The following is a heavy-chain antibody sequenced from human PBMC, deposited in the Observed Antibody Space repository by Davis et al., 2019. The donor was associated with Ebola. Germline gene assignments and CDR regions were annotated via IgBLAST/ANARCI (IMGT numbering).Heavy chain of an antibody. J-gene: IGHJ4*02. CDR1: GDSVSSNSVV. CDR3: ARDPQIYNWNAHPTWDY. D-gene: IGHD1-20*01. CDR2: TYYRSKWYN. V-gene: IGHV6-1*01. Sequence: SQTLSLTCAISGDSVSSNSVVWNWIRQSPSRGLEWLGRTYYRSKWYNDYAVSVKSRITINPDTSRNQFSLQLNSVIPEDTALYYCARDPQIYNWNAHPTWDYWGQGTLVTVSS.